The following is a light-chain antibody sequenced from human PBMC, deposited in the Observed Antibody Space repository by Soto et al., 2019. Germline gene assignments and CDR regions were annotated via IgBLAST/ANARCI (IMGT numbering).Light chain of an antibody. CDR1: SSDIGDYNY. V-gene: IGLV2-14*01. Sequence: QSVLTQPASVSGSPGQSITISCTGTSSDIGDYNYVSWYQQHPGKAPKLMIYEVSNRPLGISNRFSGSKPGNTASLTISGLQADDEADYYCSSYTSTSSYVFGTGTKVTV. CDR2: EVS. CDR3: SSYTSTSSYV. J-gene: IGLJ1*01.